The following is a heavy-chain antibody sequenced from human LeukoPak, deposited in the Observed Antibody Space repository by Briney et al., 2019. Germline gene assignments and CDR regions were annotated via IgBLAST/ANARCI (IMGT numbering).Heavy chain of an antibody. J-gene: IGHJ4*02. V-gene: IGHV3-21*06. D-gene: IGHD1-14*01. CDR2: IGPTGSDS. CDR3: ATETNGRHYDY. Sequence: KSGGSLRLSCTASGLTFSTSGFNWVRQAPGKGLEWVSSIGPTGSDSCHVDSIKGRFTIARDNANNFLYLQMNSLRAEDTAVYYCATETNGRHYDYWGQGTLLTVSS. CDR1: GLTFSTSG.